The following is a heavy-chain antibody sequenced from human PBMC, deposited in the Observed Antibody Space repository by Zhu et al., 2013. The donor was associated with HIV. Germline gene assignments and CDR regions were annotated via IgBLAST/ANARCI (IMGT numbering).Heavy chain of an antibody. J-gene: IGHJ4*02. CDR2: VYYRGST. V-gene: IGHV4-39*07. D-gene: IGHD3-10*01. CDR3: AILYGSGNGY. CDR1: SGSIGSSSYY. Sequence: QVQLQESGPGLVKPSETLSLTCTVSSGSIGSSSYYWVWFRQPPGKGLEWIGSVYYRGSTYYNPSLKSRVTISVDTSKNQFSLKLSSVTAADTAVYYCAILYGSGNGYWGQGNPGSPSPQ.